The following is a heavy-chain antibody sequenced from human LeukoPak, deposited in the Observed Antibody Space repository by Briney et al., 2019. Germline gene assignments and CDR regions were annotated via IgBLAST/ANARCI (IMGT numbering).Heavy chain of an antibody. CDR1: GFTFSSYA. V-gene: IGHV3-53*01. J-gene: IGHJ4*02. CDR2: IYSGGST. CDR3: ARVAGYYYDSSGYFSPYYFDY. Sequence: GGSLRLSCATSGFTFSSYAMSWVRQAPGKGLEWVSVIYSGGSTYYADSVKGRFTISRDNSKNTLYLQMNSLRAEDTAVYYCARVAGYYYDSSGYFSPYYFDYWGQGTLVTVSS. D-gene: IGHD3-22*01.